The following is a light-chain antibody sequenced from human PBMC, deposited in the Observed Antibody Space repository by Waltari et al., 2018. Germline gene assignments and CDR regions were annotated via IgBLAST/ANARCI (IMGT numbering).Light chain of an antibody. CDR2: EVN. CDR3: MSYIGSTTVPYV. J-gene: IGLJ1*01. Sequence: QSALTQPASVSGSPGQSITISCTGTSSDVGRYHSVSWYQQCPGKAPNLLIYEVNNRPSGVSNRFSGSKSGNTASLTISGLQAEDEADYYCMSYIGSTTVPYVFGTGTKVTVL. CDR1: SSDVGRYHS. V-gene: IGLV2-14*01.